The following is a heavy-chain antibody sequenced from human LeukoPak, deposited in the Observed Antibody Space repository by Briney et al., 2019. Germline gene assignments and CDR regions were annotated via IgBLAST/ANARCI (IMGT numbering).Heavy chain of an antibody. D-gene: IGHD1-26*01. J-gene: IGHJ4*02. CDR1: GFTFSAYW. V-gene: IGHV3-7*01. CDR3: ARDGGAKY. Sequence: PGGPLRLSCAASGFTFSAYWMTWVRQPPGKGLEWVANIRPDGSEKHYVDSVKGRFTISRDNAKNSLDLQMNSLRTEDTAVYYCARDGGAKYWGQGTLVTVSS. CDR2: IRPDGSEK.